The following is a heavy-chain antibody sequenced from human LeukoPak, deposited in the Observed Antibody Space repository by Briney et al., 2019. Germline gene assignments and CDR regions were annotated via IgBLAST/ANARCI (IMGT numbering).Heavy chain of an antibody. V-gene: IGHV4-59*01. CDR3: ARAGGSGYYYDLDYYMDV. J-gene: IGHJ6*03. CDR1: GGSISSYY. CDR2: IYYSGST. D-gene: IGHD3-22*01. Sequence: SETLSLTCTVSGGSISSYYWSWIRQPPGKGLEWIGYIYYSGSTNYNPSLKSRVTISVDTSKNQFSLKLSSVTAADTAVYYCARAGGSGYYYDLDYYMDVWGKGTTVTVSS.